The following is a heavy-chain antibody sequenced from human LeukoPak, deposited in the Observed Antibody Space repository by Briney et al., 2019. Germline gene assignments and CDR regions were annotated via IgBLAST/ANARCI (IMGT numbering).Heavy chain of an antibody. CDR2: MNPNTGNT. CDR1: GYTFTTFD. D-gene: IGHD3-22*01. J-gene: IGHJ4*02. V-gene: IGHV1-8*01. Sequence: GASVRVSCTASGYTFTTFDINWVRQAAGQGLEWMGWMNPNTGNTDYAQQFQGRVTMTRDTSISSVYMELDSLRSEDTAVYYCARALTSYDSSSFGYWGQGTLVTVSS. CDR3: ARALTSYDSSSFGY.